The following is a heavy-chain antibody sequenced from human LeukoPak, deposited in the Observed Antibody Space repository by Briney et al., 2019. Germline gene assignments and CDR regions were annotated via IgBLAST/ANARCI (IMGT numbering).Heavy chain of an antibody. V-gene: IGHV4-39*01. J-gene: IGHJ4*02. CDR1: GGSISSSSYY. Sequence: PSETLSLTCTVSGGSISSSSYYWAWIRQPPGKGLEWIGSIYYSGGTYYNPSLKSRVTISVDTSRNQFSLKLSSVTAADTAVYYCARPHSNSVYYFDYWGQGTLVTVSS. D-gene: IGHD6-6*01. CDR3: ARPHSNSVYYFDY. CDR2: IYYSGGT.